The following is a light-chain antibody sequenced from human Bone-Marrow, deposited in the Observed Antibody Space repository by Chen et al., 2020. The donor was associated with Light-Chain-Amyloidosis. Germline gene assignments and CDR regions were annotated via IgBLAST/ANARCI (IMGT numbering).Light chain of an antibody. Sequence: EIVLTQSPGTLSLSPGERVTLSCRASQSVHANYLTWDQQKPGQAPRLLISGTSSRAAGIPDRFSGSGSGTDFTLTISRLEPGDFAVYYCQQSSSSPITFGQGTRLEIK. CDR2: GTS. CDR1: QSVHANY. J-gene: IGKJ5*01. V-gene: IGKV3-20*01. CDR3: QQSSSSPIT.